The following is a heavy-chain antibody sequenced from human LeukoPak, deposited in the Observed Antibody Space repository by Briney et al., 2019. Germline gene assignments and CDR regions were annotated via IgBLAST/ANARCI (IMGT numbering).Heavy chain of an antibody. V-gene: IGHV3-7*01. CDR2: IKQDGSEK. CDR1: GFTFSSYY. J-gene: IGHJ4*02. CDR3: ARSSYSYDYVWGSYCFDY. D-gene: IGHD3-16*01. Sequence: GGSLRLSCAASGFTFSSYYLSWVRQAPGKGLEWVANIKQDGSEKYYVDSVKGRFTISRDNAKNSLYLQMNSLRAEDTAVYYCARSSYSYDYVWGSYCFDYWGQGTLVTVSS.